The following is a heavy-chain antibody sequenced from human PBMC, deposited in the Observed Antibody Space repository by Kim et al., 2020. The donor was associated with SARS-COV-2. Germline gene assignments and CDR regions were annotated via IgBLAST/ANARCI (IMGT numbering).Heavy chain of an antibody. CDR3: ARDKYSSGWYYFDY. V-gene: IGHV3-48*04. CDR1: GFTFSSYS. J-gene: IGHJ4*02. CDR2: ISSSSSTI. Sequence: GGSLRLSCAASGFTFSSYSMNWVRQAPGKGLEWVSYISSSSSTIYYADSVKGRFTISRDNAKNSLYLQMNSLRAEDTAVYYCARDKYSSGWYYFDYWGQGTLVTVSS. D-gene: IGHD6-19*01.